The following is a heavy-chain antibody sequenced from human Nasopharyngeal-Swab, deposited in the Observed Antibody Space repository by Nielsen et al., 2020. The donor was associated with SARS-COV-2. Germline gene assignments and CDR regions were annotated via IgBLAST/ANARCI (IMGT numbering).Heavy chain of an antibody. CDR2: MAYDGSYE. V-gene: IGHV3-30*04. D-gene: IGHD2-8*01. J-gene: IGHJ6*03. CDR1: GFSFSSYA. Sequence: GGSLRLSCAASGFSFSSYAMQWVRQAPGKGLEWVALMAYDGSYEHYADSVKGRFSISRDNSKNTLFLQMNSLRREDTAVYYCARLEGQTEIMRYAGGYMDVWGKGTTATVSS. CDR3: ARLEGQTEIMRYAGGYMDV.